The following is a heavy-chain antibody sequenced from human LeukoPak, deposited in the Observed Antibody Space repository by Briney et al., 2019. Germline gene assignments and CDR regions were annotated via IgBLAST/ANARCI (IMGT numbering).Heavy chain of an antibody. D-gene: IGHD2-2*01. J-gene: IGHJ4*02. Sequence: GGSLRLSCAASGFTFSSYGMSWVRQAPGEGLEGVSAISGSGGSTYYADSLKGRFTISRDNSKNTLYLQMNSLRAEDTAVYYCAKRSRPPDCSSTSCSVDYWGQGTLVTVSS. CDR2: ISGSGGST. V-gene: IGHV3-23*01. CDR1: GFTFSSYG. CDR3: AKRSRPPDCSSTSCSVDY.